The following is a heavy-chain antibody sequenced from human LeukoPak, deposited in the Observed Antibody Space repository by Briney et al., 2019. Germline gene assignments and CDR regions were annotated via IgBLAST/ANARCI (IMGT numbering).Heavy chain of an antibody. CDR2: IYSGGNT. D-gene: IGHD2-21*02. V-gene: IGHV3-53*01. CDR3: ARGTVTAPDY. Sequence: GGSLRLSCAASGFSVSNTYVSWVRQAPGKGLEWGSIYSGGNTYYADSVKGRFTISRDNSKNTLYLQMNGLRPEDTAVYYCARGTVTAPDYWGQGTMVTVSS. J-gene: IGHJ4*02. CDR1: GFSVSNTY.